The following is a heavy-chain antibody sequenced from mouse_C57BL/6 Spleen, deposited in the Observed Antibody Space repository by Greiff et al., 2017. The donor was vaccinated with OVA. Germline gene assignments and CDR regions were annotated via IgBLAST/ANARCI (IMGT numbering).Heavy chain of an antibody. Sequence: VQLQQPGAELVMPGASVKLSCKASGYTFTSYWMHWVKQRPGQGLEWIGEIDPSDSYTNYNQQFKGKSTLTVDTSSSTAYMQLSSLTSEDSAVYYCARHGGNYDYFDYWGQGTTLTVSS. V-gene: IGHV1-69*01. CDR3: ARHGGNYDYFDY. CDR1: GYTFTSYW. J-gene: IGHJ2*01. D-gene: IGHD2-1*01. CDR2: IDPSDSYT.